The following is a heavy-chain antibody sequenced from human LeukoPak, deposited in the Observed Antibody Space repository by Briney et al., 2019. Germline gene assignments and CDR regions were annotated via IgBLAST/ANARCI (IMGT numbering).Heavy chain of an antibody. Sequence: GGSRRLSCAASGFTFSSYSMNWVRQASGKGLEWVSSISSSSSYIYYADSVKGRFTISRDNAKNSLYLHMNSLRAEDPAVYYCARIAYSSSSDYWGQGTLVTVSS. V-gene: IGHV3-21*01. CDR2: ISSSSSYI. CDR3: ARIAYSSSSDY. CDR1: GFTFSSYS. J-gene: IGHJ4*02. D-gene: IGHD6-6*01.